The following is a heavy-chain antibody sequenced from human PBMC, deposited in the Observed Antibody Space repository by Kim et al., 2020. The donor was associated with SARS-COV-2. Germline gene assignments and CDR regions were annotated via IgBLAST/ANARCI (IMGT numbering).Heavy chain of an antibody. D-gene: IGHD3-3*01. CDR3: ARTVLINYDFWSGYYNDPGY. V-gene: IGHV3-21*01. CDR1: GFTFSSYS. Sequence: GGSLRLSCAASGFTFSSYSMNWVRQAPGKGLEWVSSISSSSSYIYYADSGKVRFTISRDNANNSLYLQMNSLRAEDTAVYYCARTVLINYDFWSGYYNDPGYWGQVTLVTVSS. J-gene: IGHJ4*02. CDR2: ISSSSSYI.